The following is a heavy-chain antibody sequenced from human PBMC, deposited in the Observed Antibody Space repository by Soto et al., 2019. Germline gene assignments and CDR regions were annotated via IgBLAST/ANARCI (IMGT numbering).Heavy chain of an antibody. V-gene: IGHV4-34*01. J-gene: IGHJ4*02. D-gene: IGHD1-26*01. CDR1: GGSFSGYY. CDR3: ASYNSGSYYFDY. Sequence: SETLSLTCAVYGGSFSGYYWSWIRQPPGKGLEWIGEINHSGSTNYNPSLKIRVTISVDTSKNQFSLKLSSVTAADTAVYYCASYNSGSYYFDYWGQGTLVTVSS. CDR2: INHSGST.